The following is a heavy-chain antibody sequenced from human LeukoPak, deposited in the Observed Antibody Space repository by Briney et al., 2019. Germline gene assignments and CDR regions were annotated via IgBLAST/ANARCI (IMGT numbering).Heavy chain of an antibody. J-gene: IGHJ4*02. CDR1: GGSLTNYY. Sequence: PLETLSLTCTVSGGSLTNYYWTWLRQPPGKGLEWIGYIDYSGRANYSPSLKSRVTISLDTSNNQFSLKFNSVTAADTAVYYCARALATMFFDYWGQGTLVTVST. CDR2: IDYSGRA. CDR3: ARALATMFFDY. D-gene: IGHD5-12*01. V-gene: IGHV4-59*01.